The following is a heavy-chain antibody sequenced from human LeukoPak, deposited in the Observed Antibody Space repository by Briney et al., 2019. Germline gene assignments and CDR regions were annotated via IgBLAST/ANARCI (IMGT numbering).Heavy chain of an antibody. D-gene: IGHD6-6*01. J-gene: IGHJ4*02. CDR3: ARDHSSSYHYFDL. CDR2: VHYSGKS. V-gene: IGHV4-59*11. Sequence: SETLSLTCTVSGGSITSHYWSWIRQPPGKGLEWIGYVHYSGKSNYNPSLKSRVTMSVDTSKNQLSLKLDPVTAADTAMYYCARDHSSSYHYFDLWGQGTLITVSS. CDR1: GGSITSHY.